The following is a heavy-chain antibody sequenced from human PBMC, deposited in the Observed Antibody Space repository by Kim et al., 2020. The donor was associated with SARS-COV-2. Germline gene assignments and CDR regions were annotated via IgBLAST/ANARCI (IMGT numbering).Heavy chain of an antibody. J-gene: IGHJ4*02. CDR1: GHPITSGYF. CDR3: TGKYYYDSSGYYYADW. CDR2: IYQSGTT. D-gene: IGHD3-22*01. Sequence: SETLSLTCTVSGHPITSGYFWGWIRQSPGKGLEWLGSIYQSGTTYPSLKSRVTISIDTSKSQFSLRLNSVTAPDTAVYYCTGKYYYDSSGYYYADWWGQGTLVTVSS. V-gene: IGHV4-38-2*02.